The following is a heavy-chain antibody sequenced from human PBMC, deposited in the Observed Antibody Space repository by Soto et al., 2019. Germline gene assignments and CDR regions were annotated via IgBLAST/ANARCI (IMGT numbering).Heavy chain of an antibody. V-gene: IGHV4-4*02. D-gene: IGHD6-19*01. CDR1: GGSISSSNW. CDR2: IYHSGST. J-gene: IGHJ6*02. CDR3: ARASGWYAYGRDV. Sequence: PSETLSLTCAVSGGSISSSNWWSWVRQPPGKGLEWIGEIYHSGSTNYNPSIKSRVTISVDKSKNQFSLKLSSVTAADTAVYYCARASGWYAYGRDVWGQGTTVTVSS.